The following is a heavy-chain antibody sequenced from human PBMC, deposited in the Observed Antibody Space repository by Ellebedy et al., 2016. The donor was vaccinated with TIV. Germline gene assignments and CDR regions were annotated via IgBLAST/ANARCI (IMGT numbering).Heavy chain of an antibody. CDR2: ISSRSSYS. CDR3: ARNGYEDVWGSYHHDY. J-gene: IGHJ4*02. D-gene: IGHD3-16*02. Sequence: GGSLRLSCAASGFTFSDYYMSWIRQAPGKGLEWVSYISSRSSYSNYTDSVKGRFTISRYNAKNSLYLQMNSLRAEDTAVYYCARNGYEDVWGSYHHDYWGQGALVTVSS. V-gene: IGHV3-11*06. CDR1: GFTFSDYY.